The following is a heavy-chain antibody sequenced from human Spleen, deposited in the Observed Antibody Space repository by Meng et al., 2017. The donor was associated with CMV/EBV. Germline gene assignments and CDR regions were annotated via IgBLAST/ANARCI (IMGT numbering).Heavy chain of an antibody. Sequence: ASGYTFITYGMSWMRQAPGQGLEWMGWISTQNGNTNYAKKFQDRLTMTTDPSTSTVYMELRSLRSDDTAVYFCARDRGTYLAYFDYWGQGTLVTVSS. D-gene: IGHD1-26*01. CDR2: ISTQNGNT. CDR1: GYTFITYG. J-gene: IGHJ4*02. V-gene: IGHV1-18*01. CDR3: ARDRGTYLAYFDY.